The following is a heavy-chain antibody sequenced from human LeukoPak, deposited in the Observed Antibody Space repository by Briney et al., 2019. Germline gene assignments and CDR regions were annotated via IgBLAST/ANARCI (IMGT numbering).Heavy chain of an antibody. J-gene: IGHJ4*02. CDR1: GFTFSDYY. D-gene: IGHD5-18*01. Sequence: GGSLRLSCAASGFTFSDYYMSWIRPAPGKGLEWVSYISSSGSTIYYADSVTGRFTISRDNAKNSLYLQMNSLRAEDTAVYYCAREPQRRYSYGEPDYWGQGTLVTVSS. CDR3: AREPQRRYSYGEPDY. V-gene: IGHV3-11*04. CDR2: ISSSGSTI.